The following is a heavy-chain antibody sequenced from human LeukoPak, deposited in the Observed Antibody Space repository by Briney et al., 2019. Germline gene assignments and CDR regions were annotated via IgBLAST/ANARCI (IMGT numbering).Heavy chain of an antibody. D-gene: IGHD2-2*01. CDR1: VXTYSSYD. CDR3: ARGASVPAAFDY. CDR2: LGTAGDT. V-gene: IGHV3-13*04. Sequence: GGTLGLSYAASVXTYSSYDMHWASQATAKAREWVLALGTAGDTYYPGSVKGRFTISRENGKNSLYLQMNSLRAGDTAVYYCARGASVPAAFDYWGQGTLGTVSS. J-gene: IGHJ4*02.